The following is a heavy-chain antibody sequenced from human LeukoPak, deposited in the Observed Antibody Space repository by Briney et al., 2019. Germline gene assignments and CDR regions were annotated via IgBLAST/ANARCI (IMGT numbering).Heavy chain of an antibody. CDR2: INPSGGST. D-gene: IGHD3-3*01. CDR1: GYTFTSYY. J-gene: IGHJ3*02. Sequence: ASVKVSCKASGYTFTSYYMHWVRQAPGQGLEWMGIINPSGGSTSYAQKFQGRVAMTRDTSTSTVYMELSSLRSEDTAVYYCAGGRSPGFWDIWGQGTMVTVSS. V-gene: IGHV1-46*01. CDR3: AGGRSPGFWDI.